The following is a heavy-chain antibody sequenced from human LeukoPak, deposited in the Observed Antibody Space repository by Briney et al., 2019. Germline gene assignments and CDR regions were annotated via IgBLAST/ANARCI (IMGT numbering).Heavy chain of an antibody. D-gene: IGHD2-15*01. J-gene: IGHJ5*01. Sequence: ASVKVSCNASGYTFGIYGISRVRQAPGQGLEWMAWISPYDGDTNYAQKFEGRVTMTTETSTNTAYMELRSLRSDDTAIYYCARDCCTRGGGCYKEDLFDSGGEGTLVTVSA. V-gene: IGHV1-18*01. CDR1: GYTFGIYG. CDR2: ISPYDGDT. CDR3: ARDCCTRGGGCYKEDLFDS.